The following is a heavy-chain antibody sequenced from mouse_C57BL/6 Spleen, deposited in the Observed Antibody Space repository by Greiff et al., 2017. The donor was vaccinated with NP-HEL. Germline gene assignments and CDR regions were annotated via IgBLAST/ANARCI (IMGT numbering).Heavy chain of an antibody. CDR3: ARKVDSNYGGYFDY. Sequence: QVQLQQPGAELVMPGASVKLSCKASGYTFTSYWMHWVKQRPGQGLEWIGEIDPSDSYTNYNQKFKGKSTLTVDKSSSTAYMQLSSLTSEDSAVYYCARKVDSNYGGYFDYWGQGTTLTVSS. J-gene: IGHJ2*01. CDR2: IDPSDSYT. D-gene: IGHD2-5*01. V-gene: IGHV1-69*01. CDR1: GYTFTSYW.